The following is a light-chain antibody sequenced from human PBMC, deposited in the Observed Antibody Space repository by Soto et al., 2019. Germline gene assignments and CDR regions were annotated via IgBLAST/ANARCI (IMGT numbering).Light chain of an antibody. CDR1: QTVSTTY. Sequence: EIVLTQSPGTLSLSPGERATLSCRASQTVSTTYLAWYQQKPGQAPRLLIYGESSRATGIPDRFSGSGSGTDFTLTISRLEPEDFAIYYCQEYGTSRTFGQGTKVDIK. J-gene: IGKJ1*01. CDR2: GES. CDR3: QEYGTSRT. V-gene: IGKV3-20*01.